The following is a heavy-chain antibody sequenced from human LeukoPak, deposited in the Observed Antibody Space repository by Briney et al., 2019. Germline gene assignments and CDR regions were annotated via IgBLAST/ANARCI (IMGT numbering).Heavy chain of an antibody. CDR3: ARSAFPTAMGIIY. CDR2: IIPIFGTA. CDR1: GGTFSSYA. V-gene: IGHV1-69*05. J-gene: IGHJ4*02. D-gene: IGHD5-18*01. Sequence: SVKVSCKASGGTFSSYAISWVRQAPGQGLEWMGGIIPIFGTANYAQKFQGRVTITTDESTSTAYMELSSLRSEDTAVYYCARSAFPTAMGIIYWGQGTLVTVSS.